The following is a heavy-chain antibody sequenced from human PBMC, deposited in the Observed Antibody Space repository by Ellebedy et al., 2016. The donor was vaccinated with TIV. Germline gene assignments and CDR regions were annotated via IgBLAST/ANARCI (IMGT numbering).Heavy chain of an antibody. Sequence: MPSEPLSLTCTVPGGSISSSRYYWGSIRRPPGKGLEWIGSIYYSGSTYYNPSLKSRVTISVDTSKNQFSLKLSSVTAADTAVYYCAREPALTVTTLTGADYWGQGTLVTVSS. CDR3: AREPALTVTTLTGADY. CDR1: GGSISSSRYY. CDR2: IYYSGST. V-gene: IGHV4-39*01. J-gene: IGHJ4*02. D-gene: IGHD4-17*01.